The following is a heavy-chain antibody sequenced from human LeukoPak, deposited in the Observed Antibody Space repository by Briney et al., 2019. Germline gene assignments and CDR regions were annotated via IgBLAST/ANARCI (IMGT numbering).Heavy chain of an antibody. CDR1: GYTLTELS. D-gene: IGHD6-13*01. CDR3: ATDRTSGYSSSWYPRSFDY. CDR2: FDPVDGET. V-gene: IGHV1-24*01. J-gene: IGHJ4*02. Sequence: ASVKVSCKVSGYTLTELSMHWVRQAPGKGLEWMGGFDPVDGETIYAQKFQGRVTMTEDTSTDTAYMELSSLRSEDTAVYYCATDRTSGYSSSWYPRSFDYWGQGTLVTVSS.